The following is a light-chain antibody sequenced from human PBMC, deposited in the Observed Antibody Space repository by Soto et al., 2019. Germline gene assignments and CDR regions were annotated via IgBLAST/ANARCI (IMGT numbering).Light chain of an antibody. CDR2: EVT. Sequence: SALGQPATECGSPGQSIAIPCTGTSSDVGGYDYVSWYQQHPDKAPKLMIYEVTKRPSGVSNRFSGSKSGNTASLTISGLQPEDEADYYCSSHTSGSTRVFGSGTKVTVL. CDR3: SSHTSGSTRV. V-gene: IGLV2-14*01. CDR1: SSDVGGYDY. J-gene: IGLJ1*01.